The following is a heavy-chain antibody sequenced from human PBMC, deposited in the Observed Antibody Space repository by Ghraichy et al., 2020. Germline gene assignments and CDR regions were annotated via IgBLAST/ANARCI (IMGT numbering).Heavy chain of an antibody. CDR3: ARGPQSGGYSDY. CDR2: INHSGST. Sequence: SETLSLTCAVYGGSFSGYYWSWIRQAPGKGLEWISEINHSGSTNYNPSLKSRVTILVDTSTNQFSLKLSSVTAADTAVYYCARGPQSGGYSDYWGQGTLGTVS. CDR1: GGSFSGYY. J-gene: IGHJ4*02. V-gene: IGHV4-34*01. D-gene: IGHD2-21*01.